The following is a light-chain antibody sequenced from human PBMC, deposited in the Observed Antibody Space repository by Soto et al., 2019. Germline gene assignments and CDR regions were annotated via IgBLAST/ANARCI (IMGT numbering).Light chain of an antibody. CDR2: KAS. J-gene: IGKJ1*01. CDR1: QSIDTW. V-gene: IGKV1-5*03. Sequence: DIQMTQSPSTLSASVGDRITITCRASQSIDTWLAWYQQKPGKAPNLLIYKASTLQSGVPSRFSGSGSEAEFTLTISGLQPYDFATYQCHQDNYYPWTFGQGTKVEI. CDR3: HQDNYYPWT.